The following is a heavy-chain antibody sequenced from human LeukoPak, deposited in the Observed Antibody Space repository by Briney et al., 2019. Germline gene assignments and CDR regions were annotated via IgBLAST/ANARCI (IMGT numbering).Heavy chain of an antibody. V-gene: IGHV4-61*02. Sequence: PSQTLSLTCTVSGGSISSGSYYWSWIRQPAGKGLEWIGRIYTSGSTNYNPSLKSRVTISVDTSKNQFSLKLSSVTAADTAVYYCARGRRCSSTSCYRFYYYYYYMDVWGKGTTVTVSS. J-gene: IGHJ6*03. CDR3: ARGRRCSSTSCYRFYYYYYYMDV. D-gene: IGHD2-2*01. CDR1: GGSISSGSYY. CDR2: IYTSGST.